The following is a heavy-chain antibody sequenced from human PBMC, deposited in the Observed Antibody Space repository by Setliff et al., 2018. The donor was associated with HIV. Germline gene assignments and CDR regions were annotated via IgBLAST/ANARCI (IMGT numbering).Heavy chain of an antibody. V-gene: IGHV3-33*01. CDR2: IWYDGSNK. D-gene: IGHD2-15*01. CDR3: ARSGYCSGGSCQIYYYYYYYMDV. J-gene: IGHJ6*03. CDR1: GFTFSSYG. Sequence: FLRLSCAASGFTFSSYGIHWVRQAPGKGLEWVAVIWYDGSNKYYADSVKGRFTISRDNSKNTLYLQMNSLRAEDTAVYYCARSGYCSGGSCQIYYYYYYYMDVWGKGTTVTVSS.